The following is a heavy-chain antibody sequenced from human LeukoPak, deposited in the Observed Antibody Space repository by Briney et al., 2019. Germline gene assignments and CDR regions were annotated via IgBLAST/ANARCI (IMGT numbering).Heavy chain of an antibody. D-gene: IGHD4-17*01. J-gene: IGHJ4*02. CDR2: IYSGGST. CDR1: GFTVSSNY. CDR3: ALLRTYYFDY. V-gene: IGHV3-53*01. Sequence: GGTLRLSCAASGFTVSSNYMSWVRQAPGKGLEWVSVIYSGGSTYYADSVKGRFTISRDNSKNTLYLQMNSLRAEDTAVYYCALLRTYYFDYWGQGTLVTVSS.